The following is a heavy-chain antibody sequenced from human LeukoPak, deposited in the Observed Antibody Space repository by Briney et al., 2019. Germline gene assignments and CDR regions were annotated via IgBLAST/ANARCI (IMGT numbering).Heavy chain of an antibody. D-gene: IGHD4-17*01. Sequence: SETLSLTWTVSGGSISSYYWSWIRQPPGKGLEWIGYIYYSGSTNYNPSLKSRVTISVDTSKNQFSLKLRPVTPAHTAVYYCARSAYGADPDNDYYCMDVWGKGTTVTVSS. CDR2: IYYSGST. CDR3: ARSAYGADPDNDYYCMDV. V-gene: IGHV4-59*01. J-gene: IGHJ6*03. CDR1: GGSISSYY.